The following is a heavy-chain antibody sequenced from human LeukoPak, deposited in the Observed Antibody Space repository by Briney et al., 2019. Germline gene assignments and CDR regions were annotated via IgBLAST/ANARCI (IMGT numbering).Heavy chain of an antibody. CDR3: ARDLLQWRIFDY. V-gene: IGHV1-3*01. CDR2: ISAGSGNT. D-gene: IGHD6-19*01. Sequence: GASVKVSCKASGDSSRTNAIVWLRQAPGQRPEWMGWISAGSGNTKYSQTFQDRLTLTRDTAASTVYMDLSSLRPEDTAVYYCARDLLQWRIFDYWGQGTLVTVSS. J-gene: IGHJ4*02. CDR1: GDSSRTNA.